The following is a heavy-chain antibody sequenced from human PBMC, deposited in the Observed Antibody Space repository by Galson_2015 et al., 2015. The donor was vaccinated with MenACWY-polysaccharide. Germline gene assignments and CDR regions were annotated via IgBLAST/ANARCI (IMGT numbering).Heavy chain of an antibody. CDR3: ARVEKYSGSYYILH. D-gene: IGHD1-26*01. Sequence: ETLSLTCAVSGYSISSGYYWGWVRQPPGKGLEWIGSIYHSGSSYDNPSLKSRVTISVDTSKNQFSLKLSSVTAADTAVYYCARVEKYSGSYYILHWGQGTLVTVSS. V-gene: IGHV4-38-2*01. CDR2: IYHSGSS. J-gene: IGHJ4*02. CDR1: GYSISSGYY.